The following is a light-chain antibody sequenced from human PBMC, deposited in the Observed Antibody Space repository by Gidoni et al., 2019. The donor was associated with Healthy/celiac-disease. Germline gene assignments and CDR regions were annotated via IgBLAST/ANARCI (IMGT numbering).Light chain of an antibody. CDR3: MQALQTPT. V-gene: IGKV2-28*01. CDR2: LGS. J-gene: IGKJ1*01. CDR1: QSLLHSNGYCY. Sequence: DIVMTQSPLSLPVTPGEPASISCRSSQSLLHSNGYCYLDWYLQKPGQSPQLLIYLGSNRASGVPYMFSGSGSGTDFTLKISRVEAEDVGVYYCMQALQTPTFGQGTKVEIK.